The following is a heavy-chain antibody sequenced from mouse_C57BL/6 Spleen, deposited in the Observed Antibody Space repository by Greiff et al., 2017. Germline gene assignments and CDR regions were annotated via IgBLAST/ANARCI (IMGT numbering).Heavy chain of an antibody. CDR3: AGEGDYDGGH. CDR1: GYSITSGYY. Sequence: DVKLQESGPGLVKPSQSLSLTCSATGYSITSGYYWNWIRQFPGNKLEWMGYISYDGSTNYNPSLKNRISITHDTSKNQFCLELNSVTTEDTATYYGAGEGDYDGGHWGQGTTLTVSS. CDR2: ISYDGST. V-gene: IGHV3-6*01. J-gene: IGHJ2*01. D-gene: IGHD2-4*01.